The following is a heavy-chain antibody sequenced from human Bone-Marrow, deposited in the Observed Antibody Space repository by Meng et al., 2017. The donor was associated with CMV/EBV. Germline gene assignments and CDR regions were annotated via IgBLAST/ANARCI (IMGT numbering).Heavy chain of an antibody. D-gene: IGHD4-11*01. Sequence: GGSLRLSCAASGFTFSSYEMNWVRQAPGKGLEWVSYISSSGSTIYYADSVKGRFTISRDNAKNSLYPQMNSLRAEDTAVYYCAITNTPPFDYWGQGTLVTVSS. J-gene: IGHJ4*02. V-gene: IGHV3-48*03. CDR1: GFTFSSYE. CDR3: AITNTPPFDY. CDR2: ISSSGSTI.